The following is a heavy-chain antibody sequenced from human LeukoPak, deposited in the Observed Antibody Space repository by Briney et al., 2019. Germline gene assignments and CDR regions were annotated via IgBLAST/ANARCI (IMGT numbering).Heavy chain of an antibody. V-gene: IGHV3-33*01. CDR2: IWYDGSNK. CDR1: GFTFSSYG. D-gene: IGHD2-15*01. CDR3: ARAQSYCSGGSCYDYFDY. Sequence: GGSLRLSCAASGFTFSSYGMHWVRQAPGKGLEGVAVIWYDGSNKYYADSVKGRFTIYRDNSKNTLYLQMNSLRAEDTAVYYCARAQSYCSGGSCYDYFDYWGQGTLVTVSS. J-gene: IGHJ4*02.